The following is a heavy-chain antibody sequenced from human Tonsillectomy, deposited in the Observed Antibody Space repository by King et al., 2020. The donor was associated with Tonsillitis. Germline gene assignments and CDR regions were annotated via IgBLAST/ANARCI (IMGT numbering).Heavy chain of an antibody. V-gene: IGHV3-33*01. CDR2: IWYDGSNE. J-gene: IGHJ3*02. CDR3: ARDPARSFDI. Sequence: QLVQSGGGVVQPGRSLRLSCVASGFTFSSHGFHWVRQAPGKGLEWVADIWYDGSNEYYVDSVKGRFTISRDNAKNTVYLQMNSLRADDSAVYYCARDPARSFDIWGQGTMVTVSS. CDR1: GFTFSSHG.